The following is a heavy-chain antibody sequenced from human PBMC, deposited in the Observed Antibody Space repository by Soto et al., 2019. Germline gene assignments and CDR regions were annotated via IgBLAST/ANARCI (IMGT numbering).Heavy chain of an antibody. J-gene: IGHJ4*02. D-gene: IGHD2-2*01. CDR3: ARKYCSTTHCHQYLDY. CDR1: GGSITSNAYY. CDR2: IYYSGSA. V-gene: IGHV4-39*01. Sequence: SETLSLTCTVSGGSITSNAYYWGWIHQPPGKGLEWIGYIYYSGSASYNPSLKSRVTMSVDTSKSQFSLKLSSLTAADTAVYYCARKYCSTTHCHQYLDYWGQGTLVTVSS.